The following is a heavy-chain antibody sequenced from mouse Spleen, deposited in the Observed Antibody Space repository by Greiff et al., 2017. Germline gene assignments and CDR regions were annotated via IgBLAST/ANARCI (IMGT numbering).Heavy chain of an antibody. D-gene: IGHD1-1*02. CDR2: INYDGSST. J-gene: IGHJ2*01. V-gene: IGHV5-16*01. Sequence: EVQRVESEGGLVQPGSSMKLSCTASGFTFSDYYMAWVRQVPEKGLEWVANINYDGSSTYYLDSLKSRFIISRDNAKNILYLQMSSLKSEDTATYYCARGEGYGDFDYWGQGTTLTVSS. CDR3: ARGEGYGDFDY. CDR1: GFTFSDYY.